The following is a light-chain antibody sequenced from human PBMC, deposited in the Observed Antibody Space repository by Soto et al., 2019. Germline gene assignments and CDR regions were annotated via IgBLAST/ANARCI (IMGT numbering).Light chain of an antibody. CDR2: SVS. Sequence: QSVLTQPASVSGSPGQSITISCSGTSSDIGAYDHVAWFQQFPGKTPKLVIYSVSNRPSGVSYRFSGSKSGNTASLTISGLQADDEADYYCISYTVSRSYVFGPGTTLTVL. CDR1: SSDIGAYDH. J-gene: IGLJ1*01. CDR3: ISYTVSRSYV. V-gene: IGLV2-14*01.